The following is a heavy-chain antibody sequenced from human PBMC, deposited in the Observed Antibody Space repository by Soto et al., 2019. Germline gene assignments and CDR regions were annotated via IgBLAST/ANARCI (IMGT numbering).Heavy chain of an antibody. CDR2: VYYSGST. Sequence: SETLSLTCTVSGGSISSYYWSWIRQPPGKGLEWIGYVYYSGSTNYNPSLKSRVTISVDTSKNQFSLKLSSVTAADTAVYYCAGSITGILSWGQGILGTVSS. CDR1: GGSISSYY. J-gene: IGHJ4*02. CDR3: AGSITGILS. D-gene: IGHD3-10*01. V-gene: IGHV4-59*01.